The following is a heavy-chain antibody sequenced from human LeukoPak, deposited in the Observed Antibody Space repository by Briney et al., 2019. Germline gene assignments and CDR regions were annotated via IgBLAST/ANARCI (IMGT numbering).Heavy chain of an antibody. CDR3: AKDPSTLTLADDY. Sequence: GGSLRLSCAASGFTFSTYSMNWVRQAPGKGLEWVSSISSSSTYIYYADSVQGRFTISRDNSKSTLYVQMNSLRAEDTAVYYCAKDPSTLTLADDYWGQGTLVTVSS. CDR1: GFTFSTYS. J-gene: IGHJ4*01. CDR2: ISSSSTYI. D-gene: IGHD3-3*02. V-gene: IGHV3-21*04.